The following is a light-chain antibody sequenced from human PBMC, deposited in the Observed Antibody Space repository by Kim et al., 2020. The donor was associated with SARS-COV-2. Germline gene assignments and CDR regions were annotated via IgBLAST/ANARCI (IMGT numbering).Light chain of an antibody. CDR1: YNY. J-gene: IGLJ3*02. V-gene: IGLV2-14*03. CDR2: FVS. Sequence: YNYVSWCQQHPGKAPKLLIFFVSQRPSGISSRFSGSKSANTATLTISGLQAEDEADYYCSSYTDSNAWVFGGGTQLTVL. CDR3: SSYTDSNAWV.